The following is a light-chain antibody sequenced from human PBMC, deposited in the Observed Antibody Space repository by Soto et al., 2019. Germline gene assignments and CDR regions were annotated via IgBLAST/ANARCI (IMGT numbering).Light chain of an antibody. CDR2: EVS. J-gene: IGLJ1*01. CDR3: CSYAGSSTQV. V-gene: IGLV2-23*02. Sequence: QSALTQPASVSGSPGQSITISCTGTISDVGSYSLVSWYQQHPGKAPKLMIYEVSKRPSGVSNRFSGSKSGNTASLTISGLQAEDEAEYYCCSYAGSSTQVFGTGTKVTVL. CDR1: ISDVGSYSL.